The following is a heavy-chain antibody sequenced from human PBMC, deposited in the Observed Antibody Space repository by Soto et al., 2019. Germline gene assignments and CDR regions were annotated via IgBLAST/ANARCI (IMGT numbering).Heavy chain of an antibody. Sequence: QVRLVQSGPEVKTPGASVRVSCKSSGYTFGAYYIHWVRQAPGQGLEWMGWVSPLSGGTNIAQRFQGRLDLTNAASINTVFMELSSLRSDDTALYFCAREFDSGDLVLDRWGQGTTVSVS. V-gene: IGHV1-2*02. CDR3: AREFDSGDLVLDR. J-gene: IGHJ6*02. CDR1: GYTFGAYY. CDR2: VSPLSGGT. D-gene: IGHD3-3*01.